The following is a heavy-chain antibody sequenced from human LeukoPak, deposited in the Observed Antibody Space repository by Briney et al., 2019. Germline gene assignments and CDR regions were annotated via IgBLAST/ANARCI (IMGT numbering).Heavy chain of an antibody. Sequence: GGSLRLACAASGLTLSNYNMNWVRQAPEKGLEWVSYISTSSITKYYADSVKGRFTISRDNARNSLYLQMNSLRAEDTAVYHCAELGITMIGGVWGKGTTVTISS. V-gene: IGHV3-48*01. J-gene: IGHJ6*04. CDR3: AELGITMIGGV. CDR2: ISTSSITK. CDR1: GLTLSNYN. D-gene: IGHD3-10*02.